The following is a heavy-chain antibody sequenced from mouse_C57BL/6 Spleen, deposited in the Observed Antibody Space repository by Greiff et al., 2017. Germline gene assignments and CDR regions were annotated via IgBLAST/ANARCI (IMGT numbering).Heavy chain of an antibody. J-gene: IGHJ3*01. V-gene: IGHV1-81*01. CDR2: IYPRSGNT. CDR3: ARWSYYGNPWFAY. CDR1: GYTFTSYG. Sequence: QVQLKESGAELARPGASVKLSCKASGYTFTSYGISWVKQRTGQGLEWIGEIYPRSGNTYYNEKFKGKATLTADKSSSTAYMELRSLTSEDSAVYFCARWSYYGNPWFAYWGQGTLVTVSA. D-gene: IGHD2-1*01.